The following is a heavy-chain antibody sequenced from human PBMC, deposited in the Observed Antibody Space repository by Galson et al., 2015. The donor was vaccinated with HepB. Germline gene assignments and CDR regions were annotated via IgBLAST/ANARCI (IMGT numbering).Heavy chain of an antibody. J-gene: IGHJ3*02. D-gene: IGHD6-13*01. CDR2: IRYDGSNK. CDR1: GFTFSSYG. V-gene: IGHV3-30*02. CDR3: AKDQRLGAAAGKQRAFDI. Sequence: SLRVSCAASGFTFSSYGMHWVRQAPGKGLEWVAFIRYDGSNKYYADSVKGRFTISRDNSKNTLYLQMNSLRAEDTAVYYCAKDQRLGAAAGKQRAFDIWGQGTMVTVSS.